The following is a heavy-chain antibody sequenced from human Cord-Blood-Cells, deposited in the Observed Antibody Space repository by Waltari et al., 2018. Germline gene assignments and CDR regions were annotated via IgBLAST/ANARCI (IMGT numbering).Heavy chain of an antibody. D-gene: IGHD3-3*01. V-gene: IGHV4-39*01. Sequence: QLQLQESGPGLVKPSETLSLTCTVSGGSISSSSYYWGWSRQPPGKGLEWIGSIYYSVSTYYNPSLVSRLTISVDTPTNQFSRNLRSVTAADTAVYYCASSASYYDFWSGYYPHFDYWGQGTLVTVSS. CDR3: ASSASYYDFWSGYYPHFDY. CDR2: IYYSVST. J-gene: IGHJ4*02. CDR1: GGSISSSSYY.